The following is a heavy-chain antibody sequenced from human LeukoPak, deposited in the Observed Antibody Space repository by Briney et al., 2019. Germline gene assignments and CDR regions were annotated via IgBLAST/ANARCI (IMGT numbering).Heavy chain of an antibody. CDR2: ISGTSTYT. V-gene: IGHV3-11*06. J-gene: IGHJ4*02. D-gene: IGHD3-10*01. CDR1: GFTFSDYY. CDR3: ARDRFRSGSYLDS. Sequence: GGSLRLSCAASGFTFSDYYTSWIRQAPGKGLEWVSYISGTSTYTNYADSVKGRFTISRDNSKNTLYLQMNSLRVEDTAVYYCARDRFRSGSYLDSWGQGSLVTVSS.